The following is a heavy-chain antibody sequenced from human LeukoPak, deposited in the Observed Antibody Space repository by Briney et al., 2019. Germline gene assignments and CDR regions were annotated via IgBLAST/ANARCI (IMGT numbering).Heavy chain of an antibody. CDR3: ARVPVLGTRENLQH. CDR2: IYSGGST. D-gene: IGHD4-23*01. J-gene: IGHJ1*01. Sequence: GGSLRLSCAASGFTVSSHYMSWVRQAPGKGPERVSLIYSGGSTEYADSVKGRFTISRDISKNTVHLQMNSLRAEDTAVYYCARVPVLGTRENLQHWGQGTMVTVSS. V-gene: IGHV3-66*01. CDR1: GFTVSSHY.